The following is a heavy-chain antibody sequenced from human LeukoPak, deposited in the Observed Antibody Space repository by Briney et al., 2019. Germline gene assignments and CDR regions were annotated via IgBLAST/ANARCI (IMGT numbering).Heavy chain of an antibody. Sequence: SETLSLTCSVSGGSISSSSYYWGWIRQPAGKGLELIGRIYYSGSTYYNPSLKSRVTISVDTSRNQFSLRLSSVTAADTAVYYCARQLYYDSRGYYWYFDLWGRGTLVTVSP. V-gene: IGHV4-39*01. CDR2: IYYSGST. D-gene: IGHD3-22*01. J-gene: IGHJ2*01. CDR3: ARQLYYDSRGYYWYFDL. CDR1: GGSISSSSYY.